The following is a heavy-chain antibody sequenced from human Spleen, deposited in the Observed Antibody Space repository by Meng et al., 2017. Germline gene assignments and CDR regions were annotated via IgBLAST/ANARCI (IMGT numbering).Heavy chain of an antibody. D-gene: IGHD3-10*01. CDR1: EFNFNTYA. J-gene: IGHJ6*02. CDR3: ARDKGRGISRGDHYGMDV. Sequence: GESLKISCAASEFNFNTYAMHWVRQAPGKGLEWVALISYDGNTEYYADCAKGRFTISRDKSNNTLYLQMNSLRTEDTDIYYCARDKGRGISRGDHYGMDVWGQGTTVTVSS. CDR2: ISYDGNTE. V-gene: IGHV3-30*04.